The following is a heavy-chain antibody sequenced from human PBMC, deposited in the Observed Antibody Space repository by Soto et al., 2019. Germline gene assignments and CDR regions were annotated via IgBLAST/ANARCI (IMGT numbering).Heavy chain of an antibody. V-gene: IGHV4-39*01. Sequence: PSETLSLTCTVSGGSISSSSYYWGWIRQPPGKGLEWIGSIYYSGSTYYNPSLKSRVTISVDTSKNQFSLKLSSVTAADTAVYYCARQGSRRSPLGAYTNWFDPWGQGTLVTVSS. J-gene: IGHJ5*02. CDR1: GGSISSSSYY. D-gene: IGHD1-26*01. CDR3: ARQGSRRSPLGAYTNWFDP. CDR2: IYYSGST.